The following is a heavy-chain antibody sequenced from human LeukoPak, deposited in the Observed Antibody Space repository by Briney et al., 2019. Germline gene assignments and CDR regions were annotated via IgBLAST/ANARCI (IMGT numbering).Heavy chain of an antibody. CDR3: ARDYGGSSPFGY. V-gene: IGHV3-21*01. CDR1: GFTFSSYS. CDR2: ISSSGSDI. Sequence: GGSLRLSCAASGFTFSSYSMNWVRQAPGKGLEWVSSISSSGSDIYYADSVKGRFTISRDNAKNSLYLHMNSLRAEDTAVYYCARDYGGSSPFGYWGQGTLVTVSS. D-gene: IGHD4-23*01. J-gene: IGHJ4*02.